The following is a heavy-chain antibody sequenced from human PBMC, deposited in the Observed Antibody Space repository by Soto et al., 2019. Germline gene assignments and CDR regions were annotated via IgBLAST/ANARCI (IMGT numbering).Heavy chain of an antibody. CDR3: ARERKGFGYIEY. D-gene: IGHD3-16*01. CDR1: GSITGYY. Sequence: QVQLQESGPGLVKPSETLSLNCTVSGSITGYYWTWIRQPPGKRLEWIVYMIHGGTTKYNPSLQRRVALSLDTSTNHFSLSLTSVTAADTALYYCARERKGFGYIEYWGQGALVTVSS. V-gene: IGHV4-59*01. CDR2: MIHGGTT. J-gene: IGHJ4*02.